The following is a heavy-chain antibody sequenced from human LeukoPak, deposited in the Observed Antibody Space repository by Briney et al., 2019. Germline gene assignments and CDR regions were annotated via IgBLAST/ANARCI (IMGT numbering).Heavy chain of an antibody. J-gene: IGHJ6*03. CDR3: ARTAAAGADYYYYYYMDV. V-gene: IGHV4-4*07. CDR2: IYTSGST. CDR1: GGSISSCY. D-gene: IGHD6-13*01. Sequence: SETLSLTCTVSGGSISSCYWSWIRQPAGKGLEWIGRIYTSGSTNYNPSLKSRVTMSVDTSKNQFSPKLSSVTAADTAVYYCARTAAAGADYYYYYYMDVWGKGTTVTISS.